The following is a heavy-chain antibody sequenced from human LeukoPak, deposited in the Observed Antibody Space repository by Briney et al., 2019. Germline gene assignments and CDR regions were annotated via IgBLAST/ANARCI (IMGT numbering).Heavy chain of an antibody. CDR2: ISGSGGST. J-gene: IGHJ6*02. Sequence: GGSLRLSCAASGFTFSSYAMSWVRQAPGKGLEWVSAISGSGGSTYYADSVKGRFTISRDNSKNTLYLQMNSLRAEDTAVYYCAKVRSGRVVVPAATSYYYYYGMDVWGQGTTVTVS. CDR1: GFTFSSYA. D-gene: IGHD2-2*01. V-gene: IGHV3-23*01. CDR3: AKVRSGRVVVPAATSYYYYYGMDV.